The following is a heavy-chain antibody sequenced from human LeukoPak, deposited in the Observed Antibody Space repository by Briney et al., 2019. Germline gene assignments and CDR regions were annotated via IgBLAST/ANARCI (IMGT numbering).Heavy chain of an antibody. D-gene: IGHD6-19*01. Sequence: GGSLRLSCAASGFTFSNAWMSWVRQAPGKGLEWVSYITSSGSSIYYADSVKGRFTISRDNAKNSLYLQMNSLRAEDTAVYYCARDVATSGWATFYWGPGTLVTVSS. J-gene: IGHJ4*02. V-gene: IGHV3-48*01. CDR3: ARDVATSGWATFY. CDR1: GFTFSNAW. CDR2: ITSSGSSI.